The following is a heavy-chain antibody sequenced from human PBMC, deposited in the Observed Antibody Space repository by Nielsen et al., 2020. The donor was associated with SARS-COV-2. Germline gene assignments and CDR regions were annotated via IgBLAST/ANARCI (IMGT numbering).Heavy chain of an antibody. Sequence: SVKVSCKVSGFTILSSTVQWVRQARGQRLAWIGWIVVGSTNTNYAQKFQERVTITRDMSTSTVYMELSNVGSDDTAVYYCAADSRAAGRGGALYWGQGTLVTVSS. CDR2: IVVGSTNT. J-gene: IGHJ4*02. CDR3: AADSRAAGRGGALY. D-gene: IGHD3-10*01. V-gene: IGHV1-58*01. CDR1: GFTILSST.